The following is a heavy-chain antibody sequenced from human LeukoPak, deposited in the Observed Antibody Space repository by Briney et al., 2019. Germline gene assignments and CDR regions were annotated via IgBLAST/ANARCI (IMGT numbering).Heavy chain of an antibody. Sequence: SETLSLTCAVNGGSFSGYYWSWIRQPPGKGLEWIGEINHSGSTNYNPSLKSRVTISVDTSKNQFSLKLSSVTAADTAVYYCARDRILTGYYYDAFDIWGQGTMVTVSS. CDR2: INHSGST. CDR3: ARDRILTGYYYDAFDI. J-gene: IGHJ3*02. CDR1: GGSFSGYY. V-gene: IGHV4-34*01. D-gene: IGHD3-9*01.